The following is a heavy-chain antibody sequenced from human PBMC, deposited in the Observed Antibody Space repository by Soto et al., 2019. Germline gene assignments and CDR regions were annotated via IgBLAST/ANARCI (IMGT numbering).Heavy chain of an antibody. CDR1: GFTFSIYG. D-gene: IGHD3-16*01. CDR3: ARVGGRFVWDVKNDAFDM. V-gene: IGHV3-30*03. Sequence: GGSLRLSCAVSGFTFSIYGMQWVRQAPGKGLECVAGISYDGSDKYYVDYVKGRFTISRDNSKNTLYLQMNSLRAEDTAVYYCARVGGRFVWDVKNDAFDMWGRGTMVTVSS. J-gene: IGHJ3*02. CDR2: ISYDGSDK.